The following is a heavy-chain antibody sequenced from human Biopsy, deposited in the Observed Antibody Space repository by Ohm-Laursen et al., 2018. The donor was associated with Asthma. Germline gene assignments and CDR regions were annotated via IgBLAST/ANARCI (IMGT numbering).Heavy chain of an antibody. Sequence: SDTLSLTCTVSYGSITSGGYYWTWIRQHPGKGLEWIGFIYYSGSTNYNPSLKSRVTISVDTSKNQFSLRLIFVTAADTAVYYCARVSQGELYCGGDCYSGFDYWGQGTLVTVSS. CDR1: YGSITSGGYY. J-gene: IGHJ4*02. CDR2: IYYSGST. D-gene: IGHD2-21*01. V-gene: IGHV4-61*08. CDR3: ARVSQGELYCGGDCYSGFDY.